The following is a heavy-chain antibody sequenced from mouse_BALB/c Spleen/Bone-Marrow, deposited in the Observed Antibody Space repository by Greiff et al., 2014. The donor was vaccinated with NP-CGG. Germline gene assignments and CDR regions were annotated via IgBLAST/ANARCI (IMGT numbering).Heavy chain of an antibody. D-gene: IGHD1-2*01. CDR3: ARITTATGATDY. CDR2: IWADGST. V-gene: IGHV2-9*02. CDR1: GFSLTNYG. J-gene: IGHJ4*01. Sequence: QVHVKQSGPGLVAPSQSLSITCTVSGFSLTNYGVHWVRQPPGKVLEWLGVIWADGSTNYNSALMSRLSISKDNSKSQVFFKMNSLQTDDTAMYYCARITTATGATDYWGQGTSVTVSS.